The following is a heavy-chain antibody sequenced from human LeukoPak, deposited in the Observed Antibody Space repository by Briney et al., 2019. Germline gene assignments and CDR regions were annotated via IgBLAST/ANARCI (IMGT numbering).Heavy chain of an antibody. V-gene: IGHV4-34*01. D-gene: IGHD3-3*01. CDR3: ARGQRGYDFWSGYYKRGTPYFDY. CDR2: INHSGST. CDR1: GGSFSGYY. J-gene: IGHJ4*02. Sequence: SETLSLTSAVYGGSFSGYYWSWIRQPPGKGLEWIGEINHSGSTNYNPSLKSRVTISVDTSKNQFSLKLSSVTAADTAVYYCARGQRGYDFWSGYYKRGTPYFDYWGQGTLVTVSS.